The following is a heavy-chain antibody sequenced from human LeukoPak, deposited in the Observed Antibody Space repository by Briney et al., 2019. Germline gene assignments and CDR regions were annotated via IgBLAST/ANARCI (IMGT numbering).Heavy chain of an antibody. V-gene: IGHV1-18*01. CDR2: ISAYNGNT. Sequence: GASVKVSCKASGYTFTSYGISWVRQAPGQGLEWMGWISAYNGNTNYAQKLQGRVTMTTDISTSTAYMELRSLRSDDTAVYYCARSGYSYGYGYYYYGMDVWGQGTTVTVSS. CDR1: GYTFTSYG. CDR3: ARSGYSYGYGYYYYGMDV. J-gene: IGHJ6*02. D-gene: IGHD5-18*01.